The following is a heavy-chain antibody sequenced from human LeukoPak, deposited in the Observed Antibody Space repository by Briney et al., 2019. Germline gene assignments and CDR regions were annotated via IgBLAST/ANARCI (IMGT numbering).Heavy chain of an antibody. V-gene: IGHV3-49*04. CDR3: TRDPGYLWFGPPENSDY. Sequence: GGSLRLSWPASGFTFGDYAMSWVRQAPGKGLEWVGFIRSKAYGGTTEYAASVKGRFTISRDDSKSIAYLQMNSLKTEDTAVYYCTRDPGYLWFGPPENSDYWGQGTLVTVSS. CDR2: IRSKAYGGTT. CDR1: GFTFGDYA. J-gene: IGHJ4*02. D-gene: IGHD3-10*01.